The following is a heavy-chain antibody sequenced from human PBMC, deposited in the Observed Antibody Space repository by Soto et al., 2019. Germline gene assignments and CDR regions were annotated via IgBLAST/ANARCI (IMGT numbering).Heavy chain of an antibody. Sequence: SETLSLTCTVSGGSISSYHWSWIRQPPGKGLEWIGEINHSGSTNYNPSLKSRVTISVDTSKNQFSLKLSSVTAADTAVYYCARGRGLAAAGNYYYYYGMDVWGKGTTVTVSS. D-gene: IGHD6-13*01. CDR3: ARGRGLAAAGNYYYYYGMDV. V-gene: IGHV4-34*01. J-gene: IGHJ6*04. CDR2: INHSGST. CDR1: GGSISSYH.